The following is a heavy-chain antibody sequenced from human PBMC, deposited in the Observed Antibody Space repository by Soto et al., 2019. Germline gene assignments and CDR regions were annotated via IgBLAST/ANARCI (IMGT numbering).Heavy chain of an antibody. Sequence: SETLSLTCAVYGGSLSGHYWSWIRQAPGKGLEWIGEINHSGSTNYNPSLKSRVTISVDTSKNQFSLKLSSVTAADTSVYYCARGITLKSVVQRVSPAKSSLDFWCRGTL. D-gene: IGHD3-22*01. V-gene: IGHV4-34*01. CDR3: ARGITLKSVVQRVSPAKSSLDF. CDR2: INHSGST. CDR1: GGSLSGHY. J-gene: IGHJ4*02.